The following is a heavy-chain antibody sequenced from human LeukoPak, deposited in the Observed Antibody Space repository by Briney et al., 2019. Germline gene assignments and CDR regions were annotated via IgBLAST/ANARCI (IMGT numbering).Heavy chain of an antibody. Sequence: SETLSLTCTVSGGSISSYYWSWIRQPPGKGLEWIGYIYYSGSTNYNPSLKSRVTISVDMSKNQFSLKLSSVTAADTAVYYCATSVAGPRRWFDPWGQGTLVTVSS. D-gene: IGHD6-19*01. CDR1: GGSISSYY. CDR3: ATSVAGPRRWFDP. CDR2: IYYSGST. J-gene: IGHJ5*02. V-gene: IGHV4-59*01.